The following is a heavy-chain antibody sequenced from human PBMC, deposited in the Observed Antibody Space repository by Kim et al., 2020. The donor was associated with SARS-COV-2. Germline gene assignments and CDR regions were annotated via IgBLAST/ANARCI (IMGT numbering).Heavy chain of an antibody. D-gene: IGHD2-2*01. CDR2: ISSSSSYI. CDR1: GFTFSSYS. J-gene: IGHJ5*02. Sequence: GGSLRLSCAASGFTFSSYSMNWVRQAPGKGLEWVSSISSSSSYIYYADSVKGRFTISRDNAKNSLYLQMNSLRAEDTAVYYCARELRYCSSTSCQTPWFDPWGQGTLVTVSS. V-gene: IGHV3-21*01. CDR3: ARELRYCSSTSCQTPWFDP.